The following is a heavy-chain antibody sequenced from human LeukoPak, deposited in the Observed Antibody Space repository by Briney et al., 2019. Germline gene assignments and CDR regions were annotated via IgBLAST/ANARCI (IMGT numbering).Heavy chain of an antibody. V-gene: IGHV3-30*18. CDR3: AKDLENYYDSSGYVDY. CDR2: ISEDGSNK. D-gene: IGHD3-22*01. CDR1: AFTFSSYG. J-gene: IGHJ4*02. Sequence: PGGSLTLSCAACAFTFSSYGMHWVRQAPGKGLEGAAAISEDGSNKYYVDSVKGRFTISIDNSKNTVYLQMNSLRAEDAAVYYCAKDLENYYDSSGYVDYWGQGTLVSVSS.